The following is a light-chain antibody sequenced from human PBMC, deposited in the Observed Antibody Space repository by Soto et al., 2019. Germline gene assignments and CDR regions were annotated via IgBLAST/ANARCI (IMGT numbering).Light chain of an antibody. Sequence: VLTQSPGTLSLSPGERATLSCRASQSVSTRYLAWYQQKPGQAPRLLIYGASSRATGIPDRFSGSGSGTDFTLTISSLQPDDFATYYCQHYNSYSEAFGQGAKVDIK. CDR1: QSVSTRY. CDR2: GAS. V-gene: IGKV3-20*01. CDR3: QHYNSYSEA. J-gene: IGKJ1*01.